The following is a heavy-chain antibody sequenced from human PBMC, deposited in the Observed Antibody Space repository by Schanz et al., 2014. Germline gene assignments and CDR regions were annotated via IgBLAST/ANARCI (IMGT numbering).Heavy chain of an antibody. D-gene: IGHD3-16*01. J-gene: IGHJ6*02. Sequence: QVQLVQSGAEVKKPGSSVKVSCKASEDTFNNYAINWVRQAPGQGLEWMGRIIPGLDTANYAQKLQGRVTITADKSTSTAYMELNSLRSEDAAVYYCARGGTRGFGMDVCGQGTTVTVAS. CDR3: ARGGTRGFGMDV. CDR2: IIPGLDTA. CDR1: EDTFNNYA. V-gene: IGHV1-69*04.